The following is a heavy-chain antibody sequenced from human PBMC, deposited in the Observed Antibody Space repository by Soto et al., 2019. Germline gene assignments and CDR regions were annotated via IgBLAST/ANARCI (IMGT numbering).Heavy chain of an antibody. CDR1: GFTFSSYG. CDR3: AKTKGDYVLYYFDY. J-gene: IGHJ4*02. Sequence: GGSLRLSCAASGFTFSSYGMHWVRQAPGKGLEWVAVISYDGSNKYYADSVKGRFTISRDNSKNTLYLQMNSLRAEDTAVYYCAKTKGDYVLYYFDYWGQGTLVTVSS. D-gene: IGHD4-17*01. V-gene: IGHV3-30*18. CDR2: ISYDGSNK.